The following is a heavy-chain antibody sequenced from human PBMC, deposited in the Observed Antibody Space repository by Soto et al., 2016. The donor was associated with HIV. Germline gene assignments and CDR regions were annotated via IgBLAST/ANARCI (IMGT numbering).Heavy chain of an antibody. J-gene: IGHJ4*02. CDR3: ARDRYSSGWLFDY. D-gene: IGHD6-19*01. Sequence: VQLVESGGGVVQPGRSLRLSCAAAGFTFSSYAMHWVRQAPGKGLEWVAVISYDGSNKYYADSVKGRFTISRDNSKNTLYLQMNSLRAEDTAVYYCARDRYSSGWLFDYVGPGNPGPPSP. CDR1: GFTFSSYA. CDR2: ISYDGSNK. V-gene: IGHV3-30*04.